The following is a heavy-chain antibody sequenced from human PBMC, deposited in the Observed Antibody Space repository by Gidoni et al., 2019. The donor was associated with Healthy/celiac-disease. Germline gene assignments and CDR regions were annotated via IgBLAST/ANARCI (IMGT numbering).Heavy chain of an antibody. CDR1: VFTFSSYS. J-gene: IGHJ4*02. Sequence: EVQLVDSGGGLVNPGGSLRLYCAASVFTFSSYSMNWVRQAPGKGLEWVSSISSSSSYIYYAESGKGRFTISRDNAKNSLYLQMNSLRAEDTAVYYCARDWWPLGYCSSTSCYFRYWGQGTLVTVSS. CDR3: ARDWWPLGYCSSTSCYFRY. D-gene: IGHD2-2*01. V-gene: IGHV3-21*01. CDR2: ISSSSSYI.